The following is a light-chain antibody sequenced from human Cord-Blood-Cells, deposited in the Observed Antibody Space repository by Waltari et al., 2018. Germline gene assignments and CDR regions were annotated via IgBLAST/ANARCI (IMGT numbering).Light chain of an antibody. CDR3: QKYNSAPWT. CDR1: QGISNY. J-gene: IGKJ1*01. V-gene: IGKV1-27*01. CDR2: AAS. Sequence: DIQMTQSPSSLSASVGDRVTIPCRASQGISNYLAWYQQKPGKVPKPLIYAASTLQSGVPSRFSGSGSGTDFTLTISSLQPEDVATYYCQKYNSAPWTFGQGTKVEIK.